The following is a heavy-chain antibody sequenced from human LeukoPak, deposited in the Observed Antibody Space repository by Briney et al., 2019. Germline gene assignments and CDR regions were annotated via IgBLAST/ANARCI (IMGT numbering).Heavy chain of an antibody. CDR1: GFTFSNYW. CDR2: IKEDGSDK. V-gene: IGHV3-7*03. Sequence: TGGSLRLSCAASGFTFSNYWMSWVRQTPGKGLEWVANIKEDGSDKYYVDSLKGRFTISRDNAKNSLYLQMNSLRAEDTAVYYCAKKKAVAGPVGGWFDPWGQGTLVTVSS. CDR3: AKKKAVAGPVGGWFDP. J-gene: IGHJ5*02. D-gene: IGHD6-19*01.